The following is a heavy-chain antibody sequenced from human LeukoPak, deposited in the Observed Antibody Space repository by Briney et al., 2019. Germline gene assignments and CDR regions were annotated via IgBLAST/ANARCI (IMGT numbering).Heavy chain of an antibody. CDR3: ARGAVAGKGLLGWFDP. Sequence: MASQTLSLTCTVSGGSISSGGYYWSWIRQHPGKGLEWIGYIYYSGSTYYNPSLKSRVTISVDTSKNQFSLKLSSVTAADTAVYYCARGAVAGKGLLGWFDPWGQGTLVTVSS. V-gene: IGHV4-31*03. CDR1: GGSISSGGYY. J-gene: IGHJ5*02. CDR2: IYYSGST. D-gene: IGHD6-19*01.